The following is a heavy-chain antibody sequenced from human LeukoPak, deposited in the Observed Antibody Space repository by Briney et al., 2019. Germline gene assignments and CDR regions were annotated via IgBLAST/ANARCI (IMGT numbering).Heavy chain of an antibody. CDR1: GGSISSNY. V-gene: IGHV4-59*01. CDR2: IHHRGST. D-gene: IGHD6-13*01. J-gene: IGHJ4*02. Sequence: SETLSLTCTVSGGSISSNYWTWIRQPPGKGLEWIGYIHHRGSTYYNPSLTSRVTISVDTSKNQFSLKLSSVTAADTAVFYCARGTQCSSSWYYFDYWGQGILVTVSS. CDR3: ARGTQCSSSWYYFDY.